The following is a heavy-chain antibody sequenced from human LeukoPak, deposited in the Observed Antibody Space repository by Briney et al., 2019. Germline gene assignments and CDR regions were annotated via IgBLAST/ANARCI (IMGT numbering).Heavy chain of an antibody. Sequence: GGSLRLSCAVSRITLSSYGMSWVRQAPGKGLEWVAGISGSGGSTNYADSVKGRFTISRDNPTNTLFLQMNSLRAEDTAVYFCAKRGVVIRVILVGFHREAYYFDSWDQGALVTVSS. D-gene: IGHD2-21*01. V-gene: IGHV3-23*01. CDR2: ISGSGGST. CDR3: AKRGVVIRVILVGFHREAYYFDS. J-gene: IGHJ4*02. CDR1: RITLSSYG.